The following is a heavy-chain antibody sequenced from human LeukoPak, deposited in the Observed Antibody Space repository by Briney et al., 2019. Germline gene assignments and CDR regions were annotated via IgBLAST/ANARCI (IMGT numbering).Heavy chain of an antibody. Sequence: GGSLRLSCAASGFTFSSYWMHWVRQAPGKGLVWVSRINSDGSSTSYADSVKGRFTISRDNAKNTLYLQMNSLRAEDTAVHYCARDRAMVRGVIENWGQGTLVTVSS. J-gene: IGHJ4*02. V-gene: IGHV3-74*01. CDR1: GFTFSSYW. D-gene: IGHD3-10*01. CDR2: INSDGSST. CDR3: ARDRAMVRGVIEN.